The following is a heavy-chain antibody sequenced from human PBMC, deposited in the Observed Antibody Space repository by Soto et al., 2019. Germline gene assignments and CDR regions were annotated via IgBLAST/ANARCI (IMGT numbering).Heavy chain of an antibody. CDR2: ISGSGGST. J-gene: IGHJ5*02. V-gene: IGHV3-23*01. CDR1: GFTFSSYA. CDR3: AKSTVPLWLGELFS. Sequence: PGGSLRLSCAASGFTFSSYAMSWVRQAPGKGLEWVSAISGSGGSTYYADSVKGRFTISRDNSKNTLYLQMNSLRAEDTAVYYCAKSTVPLWLGELFSWGQGTLVTVSS. D-gene: IGHD3-10*01.